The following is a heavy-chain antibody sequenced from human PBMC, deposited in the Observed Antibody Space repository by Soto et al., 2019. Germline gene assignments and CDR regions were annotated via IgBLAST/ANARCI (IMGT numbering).Heavy chain of an antibody. V-gene: IGHV1-69*13. CDR1: GGTFSSYA. D-gene: IGHD3-22*01. J-gene: IGHJ4*02. CDR3: ARDNPHYYDSSGYYHTTYTGDGY. Sequence: SVKVSCKASGGTFSSYAISWVRQAPGQGLEWMGGIIPIFGTANYAQKFQGRVTITADESTSTAYMELSSLRSEDTAVYYCARDNPHYYDSSGYYHTTYTGDGYWGQGTLVTVSS. CDR2: IIPIFGTA.